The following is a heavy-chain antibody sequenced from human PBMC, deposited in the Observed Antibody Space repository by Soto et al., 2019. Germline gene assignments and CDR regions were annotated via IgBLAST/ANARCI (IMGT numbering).Heavy chain of an antibody. CDR1: GYSFTSYW. CDR2: IYPGDSDT. J-gene: IGHJ6*02. D-gene: IGHD2-8*01. Sequence: EVQLVQSGAEVKRPGESLKISGKGSGYSFTSYWIGWVRQMPGKGLECMGIIYPGDSDTRYSPSFQGQVTISADKSISTAYLQWSSLKASDTAMYYCASPTNRGKNYYGMDVWGQGTTVTVSS. CDR3: ASPTNRGKNYYGMDV. V-gene: IGHV5-51*03.